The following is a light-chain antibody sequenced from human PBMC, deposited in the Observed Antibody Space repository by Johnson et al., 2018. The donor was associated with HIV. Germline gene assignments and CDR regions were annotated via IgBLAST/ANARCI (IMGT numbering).Light chain of an antibody. CDR2: DNN. J-gene: IGLJ1*01. CDR3: GTWDSSRRASYV. Sequence: QSVLTQPPSVSAAPGQKVTISCSGSSSNIGNNYVSWYQQLPGTAPKLLIYDNNKRPSGIPDRFSGSKYGTSATLGITGLQTGDEAEYYGGTWDSSRRASYVFGNGTEVTVL. V-gene: IGLV1-51*01. CDR1: SSNIGNNY.